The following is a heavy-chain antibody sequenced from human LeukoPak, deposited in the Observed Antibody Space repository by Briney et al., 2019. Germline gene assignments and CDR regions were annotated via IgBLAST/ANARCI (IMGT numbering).Heavy chain of an antibody. J-gene: IGHJ4*02. D-gene: IGHD6-19*01. Sequence: GGSLRLSCAASGFTFRSYGTHWVRQAPGKGLEWVALISYDGINKYYADSVKGRFTISRDNSDNTLYLQMNSLRAEDTAMYYCAKDKSSGWYLDYFDYWGQGTLVIVSS. V-gene: IGHV3-30*18. CDR2: ISYDGINK. CDR3: AKDKSSGWYLDYFDY. CDR1: GFTFRSYG.